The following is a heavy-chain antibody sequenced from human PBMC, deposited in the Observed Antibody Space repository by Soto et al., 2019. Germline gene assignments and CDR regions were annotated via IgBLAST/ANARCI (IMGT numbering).Heavy chain of an antibody. J-gene: IGHJ5*02. CDR1: GYTFTSYD. D-gene: IGHD3-3*01. Sequence: QVQLVQSGAEVKKPGASVKVSCKASGYTFTSYDINWVRQAPGQGLEWMGWMNPNSGNTGYAQKFQGRVTMTRNTSISTAYMELSSLRSEATAMYYCARGLEWSWSLDPWGQGTLVTVSS. V-gene: IGHV1-8*01. CDR2: MNPNSGNT. CDR3: ARGLEWSWSLDP.